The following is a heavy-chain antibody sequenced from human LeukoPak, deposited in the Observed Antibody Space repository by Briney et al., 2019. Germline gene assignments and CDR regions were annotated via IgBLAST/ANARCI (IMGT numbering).Heavy chain of an antibody. V-gene: IGHV1-8*01. Sequence: ASVKVSCKASGYTFTSYDINRVRQATGQGLEWMGWMNPNSGNTGYAQKFQGRVTMTRNTSISTAYMELSSLRSEDTAVYYCARGRAYYYDSSGLAPDYWGQGTLVTVSS. CDR3: ARGRAYYYDSSGLAPDY. CDR2: MNPNSGNT. D-gene: IGHD3-22*01. J-gene: IGHJ4*02. CDR1: GYTFTSYD.